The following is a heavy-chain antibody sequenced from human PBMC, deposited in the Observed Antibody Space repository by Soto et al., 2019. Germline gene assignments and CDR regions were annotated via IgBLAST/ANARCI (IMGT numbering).Heavy chain of an antibody. D-gene: IGHD2-15*01. Sequence: SGPTPATAPPTLPLTCTFSGFSLTTSGMRVSWISQTPGKALEWLARIDWDDDKFCNTSLKTRLTISKDSSKNQVVLTMTNMDPVDTATYYCARLFHCSGGTCPFDYWGQGAMVTVSS. CDR1: GFSLTTSGMR. J-gene: IGHJ4*02. CDR3: ARLFHCSGGTCPFDY. CDR2: IDWDDDK. V-gene: IGHV2-70*04.